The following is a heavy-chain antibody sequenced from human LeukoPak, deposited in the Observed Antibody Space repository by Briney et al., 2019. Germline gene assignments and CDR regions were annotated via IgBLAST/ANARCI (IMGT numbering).Heavy chain of an antibody. D-gene: IGHD1-14*01. CDR3: AREKSHRKGGLDY. CDR2: ISYDGSNK. Sequence: PGGSLRLSCAASGFTFSSYAMHWVRQAPGKGLEWVAAISYDGSNKYYADSVKGRFTISRDNSKNTLYLQMNSLRAEDTAVYYCAREKSHRKGGLDYWGQGTLVTVSS. V-gene: IGHV3-30-3*01. J-gene: IGHJ4*02. CDR1: GFTFSSYA.